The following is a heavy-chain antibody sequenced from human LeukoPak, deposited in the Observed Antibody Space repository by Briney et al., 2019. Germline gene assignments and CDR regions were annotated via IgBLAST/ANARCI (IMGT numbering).Heavy chain of an antibody. J-gene: IGHJ4*02. V-gene: IGHV4-59*01. D-gene: IGHD1-26*01. CDR3: ARGVNSGYFDY. CDR1: GDSLTGYY. CDR2: IYYSGST. Sequence: PETLSLTCTVSGDSLTGYYWTWIRQPPGKGLEWIGYIYYSGSTNYNPSLKSRVTISVDTSKNQFSLKLTSVTAADTAVYYCARGVNSGYFDYCGQGTLVTVSS.